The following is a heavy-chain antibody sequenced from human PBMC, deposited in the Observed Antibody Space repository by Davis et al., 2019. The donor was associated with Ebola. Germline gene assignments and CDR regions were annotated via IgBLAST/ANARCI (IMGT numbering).Heavy chain of an antibody. J-gene: IGHJ6*02. Sequence: GESLKISCAASGFTFSSYSMNWVRQAPGKGLEWVSSISSSSSYIYYADSVKGRFTISRDNAKNSLYLQMNSLRAEDTAVYYCARGLRFLEWLPNYYYYGMDVWGQGTTVTVSS. D-gene: IGHD3-3*01. CDR3: ARGLRFLEWLPNYYYYGMDV. CDR1: GFTFSSYS. V-gene: IGHV3-21*01. CDR2: ISSSSSYI.